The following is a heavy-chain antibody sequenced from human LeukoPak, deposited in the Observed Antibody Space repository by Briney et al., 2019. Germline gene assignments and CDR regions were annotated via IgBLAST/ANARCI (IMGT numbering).Heavy chain of an antibody. CDR3: AKVPTGYYYDSSGNLLLVFDY. CDR1: GFTFSSYA. CDR2: ISGIGGST. D-gene: IGHD3-22*01. V-gene: IGHV3-23*01. J-gene: IGHJ4*02. Sequence: PGGSLRLSCAASGFTFSSYAMSWVRQAPGKGLEWVSAISGIGGSTYYADSVKGRFTISRDNSKNTLYLQMNSLRAEDTAVYYCAKVPTGYYYDSSGNLLLVFDYWGQGTLVTVSS.